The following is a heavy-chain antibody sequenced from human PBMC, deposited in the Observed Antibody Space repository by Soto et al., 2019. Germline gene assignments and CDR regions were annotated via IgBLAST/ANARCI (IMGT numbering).Heavy chain of an antibody. J-gene: IGHJ5*02. CDR3: ARAPHSGWYPNWFDP. Sequence: GGSLRLSCAASGFTFSSYGMHWVRQAPGKGLEWVAVIWYDGSNKYYADSVKGRFTISRDNSKNTLYLQMNSLRAEDTAVYYCARAPHSGWYPNWFDPRGQGTLVTVSS. V-gene: IGHV3-33*01. CDR1: GFTFSSYG. D-gene: IGHD6-19*01. CDR2: IWYDGSNK.